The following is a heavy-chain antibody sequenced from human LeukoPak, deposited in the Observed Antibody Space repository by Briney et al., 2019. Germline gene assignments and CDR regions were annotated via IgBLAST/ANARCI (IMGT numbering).Heavy chain of an antibody. J-gene: IGHJ6*02. CDR2: IEPDGSRK. D-gene: IGHD6-19*01. V-gene: IGHV3-7*01. Sequence: PGGSLRLSCAASGFSFSSYWMTWVRQAPGKGLEWVANIEPDGSRKYYVDSVQGRFTISRDNAKNSLFLQMKSLRAEDTAVYYCYSTGWYKYYYTGMDVWGQGTTVTVSS. CDR1: GFSFSSYW. CDR3: YSTGWYKYYYTGMDV.